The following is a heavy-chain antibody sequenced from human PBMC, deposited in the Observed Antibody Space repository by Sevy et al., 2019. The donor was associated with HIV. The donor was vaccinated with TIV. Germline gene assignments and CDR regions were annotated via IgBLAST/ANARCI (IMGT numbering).Heavy chain of an antibody. V-gene: IGHV3-30*02. D-gene: IGHD2-8*02. CDR3: VKDWSSTWCNYFDF. CDR2: MSFDGENV. CDR1: GFTFSKSG. Sequence: GGSLRLSCVASGFTFSKSGMHWVRQAPGKGLEWVSFMSFDGENVYYGPSVRGRFTISSDNSKSTLYLLMTGLISDDTAMYYCVKDWSSTWCNYFDFCRQGSLIILCS. J-gene: IGHJ4*01.